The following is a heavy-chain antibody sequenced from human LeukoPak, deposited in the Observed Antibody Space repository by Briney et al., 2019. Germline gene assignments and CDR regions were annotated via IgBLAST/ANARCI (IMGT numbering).Heavy chain of an antibody. CDR3: VPNLIEDDY. CDR2: INWNGGST. Sequence: TGGSLRLSCSASGFNFDDYGMSWVRQAPGKGLERVYGINWNGGSTGYADSLKGRFTISSDNAKNSLSLQTNSLRAGDTALCYCVPNLIEDDYRGQGTLVTVSS. CDR1: GFNFDDYG. J-gene: IGHJ4*02. V-gene: IGHV3-20*04. D-gene: IGHD3-16*01.